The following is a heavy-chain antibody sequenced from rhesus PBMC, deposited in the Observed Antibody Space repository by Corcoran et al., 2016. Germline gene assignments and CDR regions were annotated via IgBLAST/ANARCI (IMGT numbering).Heavy chain of an antibody. D-gene: IGHD6-37*01. Sequence: QVQLQDSGPGVVKPSETLSLTCAASGGSISDSYRWCCIRQPPGKGLEGIGYIYGDSTSTNANPSLRSRVTHSNDTSKNQFSLKLRSVPAADTAVYCCASGAVAGLFDYWGQGVLVTVSS. CDR2: IYGDSTST. CDR1: GGSISDSYR. J-gene: IGHJ4*01. V-gene: IGHV4S10*01. CDR3: ASGAVAGLFDY.